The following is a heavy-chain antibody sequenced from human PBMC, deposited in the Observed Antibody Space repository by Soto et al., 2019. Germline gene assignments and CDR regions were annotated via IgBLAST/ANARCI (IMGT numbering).Heavy chain of an antibody. D-gene: IGHD3-10*01. Sequence: QVPLVQSGAEVKKPGASVKVSCKASGYTFTSYDINWVRQATGQGLEWMGWMNPNSGNTGYAQKFQGRVTMTRNTSISTDYMELSSLRSEDTAVYYCARVRKRWFVALGYWGQGTLVTVSS. CDR1: GYTFTSYD. V-gene: IGHV1-8*01. CDR2: MNPNSGNT. CDR3: ARVRKRWFVALGY. J-gene: IGHJ4*02.